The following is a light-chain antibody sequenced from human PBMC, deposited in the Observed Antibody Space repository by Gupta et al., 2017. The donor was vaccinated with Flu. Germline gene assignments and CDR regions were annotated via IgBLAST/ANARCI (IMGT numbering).Light chain of an antibody. Sequence: DIVLTPSPGTLSLSPGERATLSCCASQRDSSRQLAWYQHKPGQAPRLLIYGASSRATGIPDRFSGSGSGTDFTLTISRVEPEDFAVYYCQQYVRPPRTFGQGSKVEIK. CDR2: GAS. V-gene: IGKV3-20*01. CDR1: QRDSSRQ. CDR3: QQYVRPPRT. J-gene: IGKJ1*01.